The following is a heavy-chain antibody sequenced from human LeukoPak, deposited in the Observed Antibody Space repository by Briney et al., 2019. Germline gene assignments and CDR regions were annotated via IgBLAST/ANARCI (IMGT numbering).Heavy chain of an antibody. CDR1: GFTFDDYC. J-gene: IGHJ6*03. Sequence: GGSLRLSCAASGFTFDDYCMSWVRQAPGKGLEWVSGINWNGGSTGYADSVKGRFTISRDNAKTSLYLKMNSMRAEDTALYYCAGGGPEYGYYYYMDVWGKGTTVTVSS. V-gene: IGHV3-20*04. CDR2: INWNGGST. CDR3: AGGGPEYGYYYYMDV. D-gene: IGHD1-14*01.